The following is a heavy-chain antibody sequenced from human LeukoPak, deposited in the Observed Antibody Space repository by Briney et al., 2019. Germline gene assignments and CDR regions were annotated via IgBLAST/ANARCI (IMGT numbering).Heavy chain of an antibody. V-gene: IGHV1-69*05. J-gene: IGHJ6*02. CDR1: GGTFSSYA. Sequence: ASVKVSCKASGGTFSSYAISWVRQAPGQGLEWMGGIIPIFGTANYAQKFQGRVTITTDESTSTAYMELSSLRSEDTAVYYCARGGYGSGSYFRRDPYYYGMDVWGQGTTVTVSS. D-gene: IGHD3-10*01. CDR3: ARGGYGSGSYFRRDPYYYGMDV. CDR2: IIPIFGTA.